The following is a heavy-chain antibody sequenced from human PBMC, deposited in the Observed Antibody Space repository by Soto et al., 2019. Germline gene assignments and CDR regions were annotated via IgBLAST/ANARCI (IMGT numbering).Heavy chain of an antibody. J-gene: IGHJ5*02. D-gene: IGHD6-13*01. CDR2: IRSKAYGGTT. Sequence: GGSLRLSCSASGFNFGAYAMSWVRQAPGKGLEWVGFIRSKAYGGTTEYAASVKGRFTISRDDSKSIAYLQMNSLKTEDTAVYYCTRVVANSSPTPGYWFDPWGQGTLVTVSS. V-gene: IGHV3-49*04. CDR1: GFNFGAYA. CDR3: TRVVANSSPTPGYWFDP.